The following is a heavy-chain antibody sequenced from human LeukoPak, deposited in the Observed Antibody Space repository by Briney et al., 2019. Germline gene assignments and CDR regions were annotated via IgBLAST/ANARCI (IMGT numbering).Heavy chain of an antibody. CDR3: AKASWVSSADAVL. CDR1: GFTFSSYA. CDR2: LRGDGET. D-gene: IGHD3-3*01. J-gene: IGHJ4*02. Sequence: GGSLRLSCAASGFTFSSYAMSWVRQAPARGLEWVSSLRGDGETFYGDSVKGRFTLSRDESRNTVYLQMNNLRVEDAAVYFCAKASWVSSADAVLWGQGTVVTVSS. V-gene: IGHV3-23*01.